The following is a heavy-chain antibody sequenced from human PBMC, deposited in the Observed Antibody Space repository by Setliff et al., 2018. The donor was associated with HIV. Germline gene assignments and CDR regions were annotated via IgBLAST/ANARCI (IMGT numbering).Heavy chain of an antibody. J-gene: IGHJ4*02. CDR3: ATAPGYYDSSPFDW. V-gene: IGHV3-15*07. D-gene: IGHD3-22*01. CDR2: IKSKTDGGTA. CDR1: GFTFSDAW. Sequence: GGSLRLSCAASGFTFSDAWMNWFRQAPGKGLEWVGRIKSKTDGGTADYAAPVRGRFTFSRDDSKNTVYLQMNSLKTEDTAVYYCATAPGYYDSSPFDWWGPGTLVTVSS.